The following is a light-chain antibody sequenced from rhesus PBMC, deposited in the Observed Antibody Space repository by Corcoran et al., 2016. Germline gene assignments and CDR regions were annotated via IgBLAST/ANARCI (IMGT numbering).Light chain of an antibody. CDR3: QHNYGTPYS. Sequence: DIQMSQSPSSLSASVGDRVTITCRASQGISSYLNWYQQKPGKAPKLLIYYANSLASGVPSRFSGSGSGTEFTLTISSLQPEDFATYYCQHNYGTPYSFGQGTKVEIK. J-gene: IGKJ2*01. CDR2: YAN. V-gene: IGKV1-32*03. CDR1: QGISSY.